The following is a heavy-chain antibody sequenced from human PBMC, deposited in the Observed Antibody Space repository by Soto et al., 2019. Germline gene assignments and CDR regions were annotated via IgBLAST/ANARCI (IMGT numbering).Heavy chain of an antibody. V-gene: IGHV4-31*03. Sequence: PSETLSLTCTVSCGSISSGGYYWSWIRQHPGKGLEWIGYIYYSGSTYYNPSLKSRVTISVDTSKNQFSLKLSSVTAADTAVYYCARDGARPSSSWYRWDYYYYGMDVWGQGTTVTVSS. D-gene: IGHD6-13*01. CDR3: ARDGARPSSSWYRWDYYYYGMDV. CDR2: IYYSGST. J-gene: IGHJ6*02. CDR1: CGSISSGGYY.